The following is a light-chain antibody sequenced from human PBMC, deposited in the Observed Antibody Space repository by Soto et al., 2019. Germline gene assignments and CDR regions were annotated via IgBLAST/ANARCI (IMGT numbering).Light chain of an antibody. J-gene: IGLJ1*01. CDR1: SSDVGGYNY. V-gene: IGLV2-14*03. CDR2: DVS. CDR3: SSYTTSNTRQIV. Sequence: QSVLTQPASVSGSPGQSITISCTGTSSDVGGYNYVSWYQHHPGKAPKLTIYDVSNRPSGVSNPFSGSKSGNTASLTISGLQPEDVADYYCSSYTTSNTRQIVCVTGTKVTVL.